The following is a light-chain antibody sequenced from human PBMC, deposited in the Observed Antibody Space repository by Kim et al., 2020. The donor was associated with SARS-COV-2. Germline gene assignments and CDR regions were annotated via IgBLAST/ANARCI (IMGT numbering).Light chain of an antibody. V-gene: IGLV1-44*01. CDR2: SNK. Sequence: ELTQPPSASGTPGQRVTISCSGSSSNIGRNTVNWYQQVPGMAPKLLIYSNKQRPSGVPDRFSGSKSGTSASLAISGLLSEDEADYYCAAWDDSLNGFVFGTGTQLTVL. CDR3: AAWDDSLNGFV. CDR1: SSNIGRNT. J-gene: IGLJ1*01.